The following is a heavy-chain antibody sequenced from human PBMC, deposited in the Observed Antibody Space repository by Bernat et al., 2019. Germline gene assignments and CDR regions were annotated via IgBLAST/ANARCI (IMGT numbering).Heavy chain of an antibody. D-gene: IGHD4-23*01. J-gene: IGHJ5*02. CDR2: IYPGDSDT. Sequence: EVQLVQSGAEVKKPGESLKISCKGSGYSFTSYWIGWVRQMPGKGLEWMGLIYPGDSDTRYSPSFQAQATIAADKSISTTYLQWSNLKASDTAMYYCAREGNSLNWFDPWGQGTLVTVSS. V-gene: IGHV5-51*03. CDR3: AREGNSLNWFDP. CDR1: GYSFTSYW.